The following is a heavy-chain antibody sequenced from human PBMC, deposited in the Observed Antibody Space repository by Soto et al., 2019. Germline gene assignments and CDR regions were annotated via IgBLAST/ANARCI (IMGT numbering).Heavy chain of an antibody. CDR1: GYTFTNFD. V-gene: IGHV1-8*01. CDR3: ASVPSYYYSHMDV. CDR2: MNPNSGNA. D-gene: IGHD6-6*01. J-gene: IGHJ6*03. Sequence: VASVKVSCTASGYTFTNFDINWVRQASGQGLEWLGWMNPNSGNAGYAQKFQGRVTMTRNTSISTAYMELTSLTSEDTAVYFCASVPSYYYSHMDVWGKGTSVTVSS.